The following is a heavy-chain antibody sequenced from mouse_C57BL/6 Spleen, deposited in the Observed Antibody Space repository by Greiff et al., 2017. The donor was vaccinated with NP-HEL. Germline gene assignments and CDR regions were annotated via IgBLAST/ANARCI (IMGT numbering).Heavy chain of an antibody. Sequence: QVQLQQSGAELVRPGTSVKMSCKASGYTFTNYWIGWAKQRPGHGLEWIGDIYPGGGYTNYNEKFKGKATLTADKSSSTAYMQFSSLTSEDSAIYYCARSYDGYLAWFAYWGQGTLVTVSA. CDR2: IYPGGGYT. CDR3: ARSYDGYLAWFAY. CDR1: GYTFTNYW. V-gene: IGHV1-63*01. D-gene: IGHD2-3*01. J-gene: IGHJ3*01.